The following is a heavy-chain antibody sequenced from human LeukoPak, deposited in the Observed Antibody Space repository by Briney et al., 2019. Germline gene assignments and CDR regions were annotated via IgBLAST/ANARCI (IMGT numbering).Heavy chain of an antibody. CDR3: AKGMAAAGNPYYYYGMDV. D-gene: IGHD6-13*01. Sequence: SETLSLTCAVYGGSFSGYYWSWIRQPPGKGLEWIGEINHSGSTNYNPSLKSRVTISVDTSKNQFSLKLSSVTAADTAVYYCAKGMAAAGNPYYYYGMDVWGQGTTVTVSS. J-gene: IGHJ6*02. V-gene: IGHV4-34*01. CDR2: INHSGST. CDR1: GGSFSGYY.